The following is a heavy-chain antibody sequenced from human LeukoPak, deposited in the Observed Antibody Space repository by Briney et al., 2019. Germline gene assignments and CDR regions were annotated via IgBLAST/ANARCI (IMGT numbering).Heavy chain of an antibody. CDR3: ARDRGYGGNPDY. Sequence: GGSLRLSCAASGFTFSNAWMSWVRQAPGEGLEWVPFIYDTGETYYTDSVKGRFTISRDNAKNTLYLQMNSLRAEDTAVYYCARDRGYGGNPDYWGQGTLVTVSS. V-gene: IGHV3-66*01. D-gene: IGHD4-23*01. J-gene: IGHJ4*02. CDR2: IYDTGET. CDR1: GFTFSNAW.